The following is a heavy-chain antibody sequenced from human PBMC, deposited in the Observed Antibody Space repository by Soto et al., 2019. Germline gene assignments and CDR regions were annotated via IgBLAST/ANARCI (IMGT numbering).Heavy chain of an antibody. J-gene: IGHJ6*02. V-gene: IGHV3-48*02. Sequence: GALILSFAASGVTFSTYTINLVRQAPGKGLEWVSYSSDSSTTRHYADSVRGRFTIYRDNVKNSLYLQMNSLRDEDTAVYYCARVGYCSAGYCYDHGMDVWGQGTTLTVSS. CDR2: SSDSSTTR. D-gene: IGHD2-15*01. CDR1: GVTFSTYT. CDR3: ARVGYCSAGYCYDHGMDV.